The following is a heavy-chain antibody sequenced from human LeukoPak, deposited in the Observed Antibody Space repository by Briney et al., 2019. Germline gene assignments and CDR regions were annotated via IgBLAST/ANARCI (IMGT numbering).Heavy chain of an antibody. J-gene: IGHJ4*02. D-gene: IGHD5-12*01. CDR3: AKEIFSGLLYIDY. CDR1: GFTFSSSS. V-gene: IGHV3-23*01. CDR2: ITDAVGST. Sequence: PGGSLRLSCAASGFTFSSSSISWVRQAPGKGLEWVSAITDAVGSTHYADSVKGRFTISSDNSKNTVYLQMNSLRPEDMAVYYCAKEIFSGLLYIDYWDQGTLVTVSS.